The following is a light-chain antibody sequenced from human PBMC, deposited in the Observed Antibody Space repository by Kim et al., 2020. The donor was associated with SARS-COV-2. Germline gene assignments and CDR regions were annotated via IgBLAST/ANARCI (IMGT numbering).Light chain of an antibody. CDR3: QAWDSSTVV. V-gene: IGLV3-1*01. CDR1: KLGDKY. J-gene: IGLJ2*01. Sequence: VSPGQTVSITCSGDKLGDKYACWYQQKPGQSPVLVIYQDSKRASGIPERFSGSNSGNTATLTISGTQAMDEADYYCQAWDSSTVVFGGGTQLTVL. CDR2: QDS.